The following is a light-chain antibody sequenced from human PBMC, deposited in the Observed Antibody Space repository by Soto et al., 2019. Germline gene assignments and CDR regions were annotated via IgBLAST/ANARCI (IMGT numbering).Light chain of an antibody. J-gene: IGKJ3*01. V-gene: IGKV3D-15*01. CDR3: QQYNNWPPFT. CDR1: QSVSSN. CDR2: GAS. Sequence: EIVLAQAPATLAVSPGERATLPCRARQSVSSNLAWYQQKPRQAPRLLIYGASNRATGIPARFSGSGSGTEFTLTISSLQSEDFAVYHCQQYNNWPPFTFGPGTKVDIK.